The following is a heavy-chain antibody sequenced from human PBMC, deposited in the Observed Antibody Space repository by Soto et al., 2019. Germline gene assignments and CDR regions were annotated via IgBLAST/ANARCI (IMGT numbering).Heavy chain of an antibody. D-gene: IGHD2-15*01. CDR3: ARDPSYCTGGSCLAFDY. CDR2: VWNDGTNK. CDR1: GFTFSSYA. V-gene: IGHV3-33*08. J-gene: IGHJ4*02. Sequence: SLRLSCAASGFTFSSYAISWVRQAPGKGLEWVAAVWNDGTNKYYAESVRGRFTISRDNSRNTLYLQMNSLGAEDTALYYCARDPSYCTGGSCLAFDYWGQGTPVTVSS.